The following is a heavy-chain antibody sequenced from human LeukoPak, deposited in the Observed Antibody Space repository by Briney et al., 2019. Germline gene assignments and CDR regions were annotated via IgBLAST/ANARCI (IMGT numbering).Heavy chain of an antibody. D-gene: IGHD6-19*01. CDR2: IYYSGST. Sequence: SETVSLTCTVSGGSISSYYWSWIRQPPGKGLEWIGYIYYSGSTNYNSSLKSRITISVDTSKDQFSLKLSSVTAADTAVYYCARDLAVAPYAFDIWGQGTMVTVSS. J-gene: IGHJ3*02. CDR3: ARDLAVAPYAFDI. V-gene: IGHV4-59*01. CDR1: GGSISSYY.